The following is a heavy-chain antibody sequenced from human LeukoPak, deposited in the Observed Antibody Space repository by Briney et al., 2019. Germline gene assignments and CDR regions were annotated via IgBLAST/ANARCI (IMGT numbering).Heavy chain of an antibody. V-gene: IGHV3-21*01. D-gene: IGHD3-3*01. CDR2: ISNSSCYI. CDR3: ARRAANYDFWSGYNV. CDR1: GFTFISYS. J-gene: IGHJ6*04. Sequence: PGGSLRLSFASCGFTFISYSMNWVRQAPGKGLAGVSSISNSSCYIYYADSVKGRFTISREKAKNSLYLQMNSLRAEDTAVYYCARRAANYDFWSGYNVWGKGTTVTVSS.